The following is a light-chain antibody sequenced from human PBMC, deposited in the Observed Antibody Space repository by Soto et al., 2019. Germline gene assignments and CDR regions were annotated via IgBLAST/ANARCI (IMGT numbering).Light chain of an antibody. CDR1: QYINTR. CDR3: QQYDDWLRLT. CDR2: DAS. V-gene: IGKV3D-15*01. J-gene: IGKJ3*01. Sequence: EIVLTQSPATLSSFPGDRVTLSCRASQYINTRLAWYQHRPGQAPRLLIYDASNRATGIPARFSGSGSGTEFNLTISSLQSEDFAVYFCQQYDDWLRLTFGPGTKVDI.